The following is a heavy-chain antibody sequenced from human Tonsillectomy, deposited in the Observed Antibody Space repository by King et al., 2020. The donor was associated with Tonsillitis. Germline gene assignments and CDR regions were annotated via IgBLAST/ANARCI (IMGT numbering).Heavy chain of an antibody. D-gene: IGHD3-10*01. J-gene: IGHJ3*02. CDR3: AHSMVRGVVTKDAFDI. V-gene: IGHV2-5*02. Sequence: TLKESGPTLVKPTQTLTLTCTFSGFSLSTSGVGVGWIRQPPGKALEWLALIYWDDDKRYSPSLKSRLTITKDTSKNQVVLTMTNMDPVDTATYYCAHSMVRGVVTKDAFDIWGQGTMVTVSS. CDR1: GFSLSTSGVG. CDR2: IYWDDDK.